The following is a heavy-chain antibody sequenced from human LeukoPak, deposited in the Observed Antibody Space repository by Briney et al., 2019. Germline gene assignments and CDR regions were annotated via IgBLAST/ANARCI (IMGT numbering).Heavy chain of an antibody. D-gene: IGHD2-2*01. CDR1: GYSFTSYW. V-gene: IGHV5-51*01. Sequence: GESLKISCQGSGYSFTSYWIGWVRQMPGKGLEWMGIIYPGDSDTKYSPSFQGQVTISADKSISTAYLQWSSLKASDTAMYYCARHEGGVVVLSCFDYWGQGTLVTVSS. CDR2: IYPGDSDT. J-gene: IGHJ4*02. CDR3: ARHEGGVVVLSCFDY.